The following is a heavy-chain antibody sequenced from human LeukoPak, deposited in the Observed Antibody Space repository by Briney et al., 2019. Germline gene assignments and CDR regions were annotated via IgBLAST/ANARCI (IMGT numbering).Heavy chain of an antibody. Sequence: ASVKVSCKSSGFTFTDEYIHGVRQAPGQGREWMGWINPYSGAINYAQKFQGRVTLTRDTSISTAYMELSRLTSGDTAVYYCARDPKSQVLLDYWGQGTLVTVSS. CDR2: INPYSGAI. D-gene: IGHD4/OR15-4a*01. CDR3: ARDPKSQVLLDY. V-gene: IGHV1-2*02. CDR1: GFTFTDEY. J-gene: IGHJ4*02.